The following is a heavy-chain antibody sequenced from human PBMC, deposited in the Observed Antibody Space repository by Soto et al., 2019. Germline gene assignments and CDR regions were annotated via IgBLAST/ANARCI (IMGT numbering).Heavy chain of an antibody. CDR2: IIPIFGTA. J-gene: IGHJ5*02. Sequence: QVQLVQSGAEVKKPGSSVKVSCKASGGTFSSYAISWVRQAPGQGLEWMGGIIPIFGTANYAQKFQGRVTITADESTSTAYTELDSLSSEHTAVYYCARQGDYGGGGWFDPWGQGTLVTVSS. CDR1: GGTFSSYA. D-gene: IGHD4-17*01. CDR3: ARQGDYGGGGWFDP. V-gene: IGHV1-69*01.